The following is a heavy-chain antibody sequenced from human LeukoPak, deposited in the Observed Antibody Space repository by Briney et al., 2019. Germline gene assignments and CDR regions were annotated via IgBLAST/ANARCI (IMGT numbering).Heavy chain of an antibody. V-gene: IGHV4-38-2*02. J-gene: IGHJ6*03. Sequence: SETLSLTCTVSGYSISSGYYWGWIRQPPGKGLEWIGSIYHSGSTYYKPSLKSRVTISVDTSKNQFSLKLSSVTAADTAVYYCAKRPLGYCSGGSCTTPPYMDVWGKGTTVTISS. CDR1: GYSISSGYY. D-gene: IGHD2-15*01. CDR3: AKRPLGYCSGGSCTTPPYMDV. CDR2: IYHSGST.